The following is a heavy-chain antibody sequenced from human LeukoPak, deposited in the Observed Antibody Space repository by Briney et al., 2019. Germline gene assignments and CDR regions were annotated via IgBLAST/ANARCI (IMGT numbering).Heavy chain of an antibody. V-gene: IGHV3-21*01. CDR2: ISSSSSYI. Sequence: GGSLRLSCAASGFTFSSYSMNWVRQAPGKGLEWVSSISSSSSYIYYADSVKGRFTISRDNAKNSLYLQMNSLRAEDTAVYYCARAALYSYGSGRFLDVWGQGTTVTVSS. CDR1: GFTFSSYS. J-gene: IGHJ6*02. CDR3: ARAALYSYGSGRFLDV. D-gene: IGHD3-10*01.